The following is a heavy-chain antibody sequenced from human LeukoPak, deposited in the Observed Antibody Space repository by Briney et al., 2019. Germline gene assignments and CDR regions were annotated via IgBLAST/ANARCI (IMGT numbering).Heavy chain of an antibody. CDR1: GFTFSCYA. CDR2: ISYDGSNK. V-gene: IGHV3-30-3*01. CDR3: ARDGGGSSWYAGGEHFDY. D-gene: IGHD6-13*01. J-gene: IGHJ4*02. Sequence: GGSLRLSCAASGFTFSCYAMHWVRQAPGKGLEWVAVISYDGSNKYYADSVKGRFTISRDNSKNTLYLQMNSLRAEDTAVYYCARDGGGSSWYAGGEHFDYWGQGTLVTVSS.